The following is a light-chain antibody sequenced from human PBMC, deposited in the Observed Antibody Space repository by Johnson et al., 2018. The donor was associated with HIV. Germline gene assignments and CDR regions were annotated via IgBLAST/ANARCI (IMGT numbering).Light chain of an antibody. CDR2: ENN. Sequence: QSVLTQPPSVSAAPGQKVTISCSGSSSNIGNNYVSWYQQLPGTAPKLLIYENNKRPSGIPDRFSGSTSGTSAPLGTPGLQPGDEADYYCGTWDSSLSAGFFGTGTKVTVL. J-gene: IGLJ1*01. CDR1: SSNIGNNY. CDR3: GTWDSSLSAGF. V-gene: IGLV1-51*02.